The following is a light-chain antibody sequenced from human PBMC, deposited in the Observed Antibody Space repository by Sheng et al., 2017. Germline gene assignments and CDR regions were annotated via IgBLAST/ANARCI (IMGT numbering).Light chain of an antibody. J-gene: IGKJ2*01. CDR2: AAS. V-gene: IGKV1-39*01. CDR3: QQGFDSPYT. Sequence: DIEMTQSPSSLSASVGDRVTITCRASQIINSYLNWYQQKPGQSPKLLVYAASSLKTGVPSRFSGSGSGTDYSLTISSLQPEDFATYFCQQGFDSPYTFGQGTKL. CDR1: QIINSY.